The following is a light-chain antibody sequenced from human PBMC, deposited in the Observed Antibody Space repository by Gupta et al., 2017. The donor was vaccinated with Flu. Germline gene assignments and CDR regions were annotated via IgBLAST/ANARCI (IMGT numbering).Light chain of an antibody. CDR3: CSYAGRYTVI. V-gene: IGLV2-23*01. Sequence: QSALTQPVSVSASPGQSITTSCTGTSSDIGNYVFVSWYQRHPGKAPKLMIYEGTKRPSGVSSRFSGSKSGNTASLTISGLQAEDEADYYCCSYAGRYTVIFGGGTKLTVL. CDR1: SSDIGNYVF. J-gene: IGLJ2*01. CDR2: EGT.